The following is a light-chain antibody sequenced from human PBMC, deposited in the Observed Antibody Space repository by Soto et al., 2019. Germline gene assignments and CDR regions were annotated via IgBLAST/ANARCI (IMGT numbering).Light chain of an antibody. CDR2: AAS. CDR3: QQSYSNPRT. J-gene: IGKJ1*01. CDR1: QSIRSY. V-gene: IGKV1-39*01. Sequence: IQMTQSPSSLCASVGDRVTITCRASQSIRSYLNWYQQKKGKAPKLLIYAASSLQSGVPSRFSGRGSGTDFTLTISSLQTEDVATYYCQQSYSNPRTFGQGTKVDIK.